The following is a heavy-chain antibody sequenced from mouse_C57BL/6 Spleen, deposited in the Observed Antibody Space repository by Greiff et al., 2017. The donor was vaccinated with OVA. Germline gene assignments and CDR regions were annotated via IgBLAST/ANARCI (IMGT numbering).Heavy chain of an antibody. CDR1: GYSFTGYY. CDR3: ASLLRNGYFDV. D-gene: IGHD1-1*01. CDR2: INPSTGGT. Sequence: VQLQQSGPELVKPGASVKISCKASGYSFTGYYMNWVKQSPEKSLEWIGEINPSTGGTTYNQKFKAKATLTVDKSSSTAYMQLTSLTSEDSAVYYGASLLRNGYFDVWGTGTTVTVS. J-gene: IGHJ1*03. V-gene: IGHV1-42*01.